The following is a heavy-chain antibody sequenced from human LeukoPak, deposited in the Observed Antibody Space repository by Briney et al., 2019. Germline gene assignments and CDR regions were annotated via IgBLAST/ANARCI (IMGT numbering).Heavy chain of an antibody. J-gene: IGHJ4*02. D-gene: IGHD4-17*01. CDR2: ISYDGSNK. CDR3: ARGNHDYGDYRSFDY. Sequence: GGSLRLSCAASGFTFSSYAMSWVRQAPGKGLEWVAVISYDGSNKYYADSVKGRFTISRDNSKNTLYLQMNSLRAEDTAVYYCARGNHDYGDYRSFDYWGQGTLVTVSS. CDR1: GFTFSSYA. V-gene: IGHV3-30-3*01.